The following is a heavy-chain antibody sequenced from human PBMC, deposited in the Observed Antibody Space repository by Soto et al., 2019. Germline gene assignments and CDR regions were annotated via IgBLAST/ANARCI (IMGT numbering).Heavy chain of an antibody. CDR3: TRGGRGYSSNWYYGMDV. J-gene: IGHJ6*02. D-gene: IGHD6-13*01. CDR1: GFTFNMYW. CDR2: IRSKAYGGTT. Sequence: GGSLRLSCAGSGFTFNMYWMHWVRQAPGKGLEWVGFIRSKAYGGTTEYAASVKGRFTISRDDSKSIAYLQMNSLKTEDTAVYYCTRGGRGYSSNWYYGMDVWGQGTTVTVSS. V-gene: IGHV3-49*04.